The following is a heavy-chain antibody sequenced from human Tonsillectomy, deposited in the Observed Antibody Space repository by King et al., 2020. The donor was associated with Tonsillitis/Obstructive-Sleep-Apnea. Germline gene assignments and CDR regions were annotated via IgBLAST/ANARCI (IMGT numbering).Heavy chain of an antibody. CDR1: GFTFTDYT. CDR2: ISVSITTL. V-gene: IGHV3-48*02. J-gene: IGHJ5*02. D-gene: IGHD2-15*01. CDR3: ASDRGYVWFDP. Sequence: VQLVESGGALVQPGGSLRLSCAASGFTFTDYTINWVRQAPGKGLEWVSYISVSITTLYYADSVKGRFTISRDNGKKSVYRQMNSLRDEDTAVYYCASDRGYVWFDPWGQGTLVTVSS.